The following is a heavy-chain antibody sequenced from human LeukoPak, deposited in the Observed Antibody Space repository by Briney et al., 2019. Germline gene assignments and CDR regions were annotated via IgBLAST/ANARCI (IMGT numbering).Heavy chain of an antibody. V-gene: IGHV4-39*01. J-gene: IGHJ4*02. Sequence: SETLSLTCTVSGGSISSSSYYWGWIRQPPGKGLGWIGSIYYSGSTYYNPSLKSRVTISVDTSKNQFSLKLSSVTAADTAVYYCAELTLEFDYWGQGTLVTVSS. D-gene: IGHD3-3*01. CDR1: GGSISSSSYY. CDR3: AELTLEFDY. CDR2: IYYSGST.